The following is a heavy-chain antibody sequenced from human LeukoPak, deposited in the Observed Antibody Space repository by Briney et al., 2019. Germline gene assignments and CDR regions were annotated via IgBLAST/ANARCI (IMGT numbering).Heavy chain of an antibody. J-gene: IGHJ3*02. Sequence: GGSLGLSCAASGFTFSSYAMSWVRQAPGKGLEWVSAISGSGGSTYYADSVKGRFTISRDNSKSTLYLQMNSLRAEDTAIYYCAKPETYYYDSSGYYYQHDAFDIWGQGTMVTVSS. D-gene: IGHD3-22*01. CDR2: ISGSGGST. CDR3: AKPETYYYDSSGYYYQHDAFDI. CDR1: GFTFSSYA. V-gene: IGHV3-23*01.